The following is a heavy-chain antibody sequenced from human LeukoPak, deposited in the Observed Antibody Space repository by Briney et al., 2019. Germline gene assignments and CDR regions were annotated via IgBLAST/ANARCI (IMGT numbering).Heavy chain of an antibody. V-gene: IGHV3-30*18. D-gene: IGHD2-15*01. CDR2: ISYDGSNK. Sequence: PGRSLRLSCAASGFTFSSYGMHWVRQAAGKGLEWVAVISYDGSNKYYADSVKGRFTISRDNSKNTLYLQMISLRAEDTAVYYCAKDQKYCSGGSCPPYYFDYWGQGTLVTVSS. J-gene: IGHJ4*02. CDR1: GFTFSSYG. CDR3: AKDQKYCSGGSCPPYYFDY.